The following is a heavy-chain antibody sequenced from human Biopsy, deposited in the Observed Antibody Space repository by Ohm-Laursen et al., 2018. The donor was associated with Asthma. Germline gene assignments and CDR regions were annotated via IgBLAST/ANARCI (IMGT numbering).Heavy chain of an antibody. D-gene: IGHD3-10*01. CDR2: ISVYNGNT. CDR3: ARAVDYSHYYGIDV. J-gene: IGHJ6*02. CDR1: GYTFNSAG. Sequence: SSVKVSCNASGYTFNSAGITWVRQAPGQGLEWMGWISVYNGNTKVAQKLQDRVTMITDTSTSTAYMELRSLRSDDTAVYFCARAVDYSHYYGIDVWGRGTTVTVS. V-gene: IGHV1-18*01.